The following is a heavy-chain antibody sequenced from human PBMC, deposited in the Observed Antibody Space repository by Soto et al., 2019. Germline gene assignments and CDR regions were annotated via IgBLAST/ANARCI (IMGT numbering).Heavy chain of an antibody. D-gene: IGHD2-8*01. CDR2: IYYSGST. CDR3: SRRMYRPDYYYYMDV. Sequence: TSETLSLTCTVSGGSISSYYWSWIRQPPGKGLEWIGYIYYSGSTNYNPSLKSRVTISVDTSKNQFSLKLSSVTAADTAVYYCSRRMYRPDYYYYMDVWGKGTTVTVSS. V-gene: IGHV4-59*08. J-gene: IGHJ6*03. CDR1: GGSISSYY.